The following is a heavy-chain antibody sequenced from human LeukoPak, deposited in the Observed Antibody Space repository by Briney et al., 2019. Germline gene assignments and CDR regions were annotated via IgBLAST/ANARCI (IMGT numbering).Heavy chain of an antibody. Sequence: ASVKVSCKVSGYTLTELSMHWVRQAPGKGLEWMGGFDPEDGETIYAQKFQGRVTMTEDTSTDTAYMELSSLRSEDTAVYYCATVRGTTLQLWLGQNWFDPWGQGTLVTVSS. CDR3: ATVRGTTLQLWLGQNWFDP. V-gene: IGHV1-24*01. CDR2: FDPEDGET. CDR1: GYTLTELS. D-gene: IGHD5-18*01. J-gene: IGHJ5*02.